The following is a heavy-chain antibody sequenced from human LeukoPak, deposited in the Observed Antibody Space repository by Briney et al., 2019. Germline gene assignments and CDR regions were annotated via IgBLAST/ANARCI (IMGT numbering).Heavy chain of an antibody. V-gene: IGHV1-2*02. Sequence: GASVKVSCKTSGYTFTDYYMHWVRQAPGQGLEWMGWINPNSGGTNYAQRLQGRVTMTRDTSISAAYMELSRLNSDDTAVYYCARDLGRPGSGSKNLFDSWGQGTLVTVSS. CDR2: INPNSGGT. J-gene: IGHJ5*01. CDR1: GYTFTDYY. D-gene: IGHD2-15*01. CDR3: ARDLGRPGSGSKNLFDS.